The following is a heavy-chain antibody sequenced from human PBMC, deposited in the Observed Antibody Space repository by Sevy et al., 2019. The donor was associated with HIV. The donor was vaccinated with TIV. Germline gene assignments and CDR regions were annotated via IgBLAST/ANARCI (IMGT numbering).Heavy chain of an antibody. CDR2: IYHSGYT. V-gene: IGHV4-4*02. J-gene: IGHJ5*02. D-gene: IGHD3-16*01. Sequence: SETLSLTCAVSGGSISSVNWWHWVRQPPGKGLEWIVEIYHSGYTNYNPSLKSRVTISVDNSKNQFSLNLNSVTAADTAVYYCARGGETPRGFDPWGQGSLVTVSS. CDR1: GGSISSVNW. CDR3: ARGGETPRGFDP.